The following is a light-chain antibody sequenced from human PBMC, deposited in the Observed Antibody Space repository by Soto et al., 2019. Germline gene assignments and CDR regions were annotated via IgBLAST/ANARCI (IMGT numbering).Light chain of an antibody. V-gene: IGKV1-17*01. Sequence: QMTQSPSSLSASVGEKIIITCRASRDVGSDVSWYQQKPGQAPKLLIYAASTLQSGVPSRFSGSGSGTDFTLTISSLQPEDCATYYCQQYETYSPATFGQGTKVDIK. CDR2: AAS. CDR3: QQYETYSPAT. CDR1: RDVGSD. J-gene: IGKJ1*01.